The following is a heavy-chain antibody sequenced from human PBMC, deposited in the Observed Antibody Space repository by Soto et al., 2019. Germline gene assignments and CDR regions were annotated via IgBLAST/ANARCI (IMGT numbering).Heavy chain of an antibody. Sequence: VASVKVSCKASGYTFTSYGISWVRQAPGQGLEWMGWISAYNGNTNYAQKLQGRVTMTTDTSTSTAYMELRSLRSDDTAVYYCARGGYSGYDSFWFDPWGQGTLVTVSS. CDR1: GYTFTSYG. J-gene: IGHJ5*02. CDR2: ISAYNGNT. V-gene: IGHV1-18*01. CDR3: ARGGYSGYDSFWFDP. D-gene: IGHD5-12*01.